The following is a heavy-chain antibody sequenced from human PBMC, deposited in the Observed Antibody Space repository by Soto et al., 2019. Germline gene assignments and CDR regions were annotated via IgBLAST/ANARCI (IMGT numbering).Heavy chain of an antibody. D-gene: IGHD3-3*01. V-gene: IGHV3-23*01. CDR2: ISGSGGST. J-gene: IGHJ4*02. CDR1: GFTFSSYA. Sequence: GGSLRLSCAASGFTFSSYAMSWVRQAPGKGLEWVSAISGSGGSTYYADSVKGRFTISRDNSKNTLYLQMNSLRAEDTAVYYCAKGILPLWFRSEPEWLPLYYFDYWGQGTLVTVSS. CDR3: AKGILPLWFRSEPEWLPLYYFDY.